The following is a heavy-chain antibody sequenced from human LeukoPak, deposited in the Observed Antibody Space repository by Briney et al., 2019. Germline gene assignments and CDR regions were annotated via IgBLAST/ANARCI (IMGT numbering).Heavy chain of an antibody. V-gene: IGHV3-23*01. J-gene: IGHJ4*01. CDR3: AKGSSGGTRNYFDY. D-gene: IGHD2-15*01. CDR2: ISGSGGST. CDR1: GFTVSSNY. Sequence: PGGSLRLSCAASGFTVSSNYMSWVRQAPGKGLEWVSAISGSGGSTYYADSVKGRFTISRDNSKNTLYLQMNSLRAEDTAVYYCAKGSSGGTRNYFDYWGQGTLVTVSS.